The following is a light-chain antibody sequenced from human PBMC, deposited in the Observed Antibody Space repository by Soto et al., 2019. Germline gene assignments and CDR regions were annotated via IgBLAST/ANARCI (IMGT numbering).Light chain of an antibody. CDR1: QTISSW. V-gene: IGKV1-5*03. Sequence: DIQMTQSPSTLSGSVGDRVTITCRASQTISSWLAWYQQKPGKAHKLLLYKASTLKNGVPSRFSGSGSGTEFTLTIRSLQPDEFATYYCQHYNSYSEAFGQGTKVERK. CDR3: QHYNSYSEA. CDR2: KAS. J-gene: IGKJ1*01.